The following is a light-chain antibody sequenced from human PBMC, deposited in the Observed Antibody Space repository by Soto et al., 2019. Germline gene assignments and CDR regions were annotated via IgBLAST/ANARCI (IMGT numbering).Light chain of an antibody. CDR2: EVT. J-gene: IGLJ1*01. V-gene: IGLV2-8*01. CDR1: SSDVGGYNF. Sequence: QSALTQPPSASGSPGQSGTISCTGTSSDVGGYNFVSGYQQHPGKAPKHMIYEVTKRPSGVLDRLSVSKSGNTASLTVSGLQAEDAADYQFISYSGINNYVFGNGTKV. CDR3: ISYSGINNYV.